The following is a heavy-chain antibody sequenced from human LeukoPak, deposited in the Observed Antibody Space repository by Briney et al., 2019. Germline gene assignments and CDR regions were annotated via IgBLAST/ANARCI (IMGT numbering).Heavy chain of an antibody. Sequence: ASVKVSCKASGYTFTSYGISWVRQAPGQGLEWMGWISAYNGYTKYAEKLQGRVTMTTDTSTSTAYMELRSLRSDDTAVYYCARAKYDSSGYHWFDPWGQGALVTVSS. V-gene: IGHV1-18*01. J-gene: IGHJ5*02. CDR3: ARAKYDSSGYHWFDP. CDR2: ISAYNGYT. D-gene: IGHD3-22*01. CDR1: GYTFTSYG.